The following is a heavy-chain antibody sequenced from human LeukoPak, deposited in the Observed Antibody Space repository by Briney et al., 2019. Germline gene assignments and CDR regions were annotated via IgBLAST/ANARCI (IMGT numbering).Heavy chain of an antibody. J-gene: IGHJ4*02. CDR2: IWSDGSNK. CDR1: GFTFSSYD. V-gene: IGHV3-30*02. CDR3: AKDEVITFGGVIATPLDY. Sequence: GGSLRLSCAASGFTFSSYDMHWVRQAPGKGLEWVAFIWSDGSNKYYADSVKGRFTISRDNSKNTLYLQMNSLRAEDTAVYYCAKDEVITFGGVIATPLDYWGQGTLVTVSS. D-gene: IGHD3-16*02.